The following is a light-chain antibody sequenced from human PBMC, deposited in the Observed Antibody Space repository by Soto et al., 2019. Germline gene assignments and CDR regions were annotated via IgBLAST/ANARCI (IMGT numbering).Light chain of an antibody. CDR1: QSISSN. Sequence: EIVMTQSPATLSVSPGERATLFCRASQSISSNLAWYHQKAGQAPRLLIYGTSTRATGIAARFSGSGSGTESTLTISSLQSEDFGIYYCQQYNNWPPLTFGGGTKVEIK. CDR2: GTS. J-gene: IGKJ4*01. CDR3: QQYNNWPPLT. V-gene: IGKV3-15*01.